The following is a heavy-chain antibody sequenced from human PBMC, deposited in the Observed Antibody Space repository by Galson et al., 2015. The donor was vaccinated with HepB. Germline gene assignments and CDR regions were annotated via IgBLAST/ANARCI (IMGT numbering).Heavy chain of an antibody. V-gene: IGHV3-48*01. D-gene: IGHD3-16*01. J-gene: IGHJ4*02. Sequence: SLRLSCAASGFTFSSYSMNWVRQAPGKGLEWVSYTNTIGTSIYYADSVKGRFPISRDNAKNSVFLQMNSLRVEDTAVYYCARGLMRLVDSWGQGTLVTVTS. CDR1: GFTFSSYS. CDR3: ARGLMRLVDS. CDR2: TNTIGTSI.